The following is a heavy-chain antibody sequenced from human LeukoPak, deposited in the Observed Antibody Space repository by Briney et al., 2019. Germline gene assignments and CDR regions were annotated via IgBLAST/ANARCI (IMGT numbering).Heavy chain of an antibody. J-gene: IGHJ4*02. CDR1: GFTVSSNY. CDR2: IYSGGST. D-gene: IGHD6-13*01. V-gene: IGHV3-53*01. Sequence: GGSLRLSCAASGFTVSSNYMSWVRQAPGKGLEWVSVIYSGGSTYYADSVKSRFTISRDNSKNTLYLQMNSLRAEDTAVYYCARVYEDSSSAPRLWGRAHYYFDYWGQGTLVTVSS. CDR3: ARVYEDSSSAPRLWGRAHYYFDY.